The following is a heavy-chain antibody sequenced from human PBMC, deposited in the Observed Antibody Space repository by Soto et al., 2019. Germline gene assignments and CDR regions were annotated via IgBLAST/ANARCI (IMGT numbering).Heavy chain of an antibody. CDR2: INHSGST. Sequence: QVQLQQWGAGVLKPSETLSLTCAVYGGSFSGYYWSWIRQPPGKGLEWIGEINHSGSTNYNPSLKSRFTISVDTSKNQFSLKLTSVTAADTAVYYCARVRWDQPWVFDYWGQGTLVTVSS. J-gene: IGHJ4*02. CDR1: GGSFSGYY. V-gene: IGHV4-34*01. D-gene: IGHD1-26*01. CDR3: ARVRWDQPWVFDY.